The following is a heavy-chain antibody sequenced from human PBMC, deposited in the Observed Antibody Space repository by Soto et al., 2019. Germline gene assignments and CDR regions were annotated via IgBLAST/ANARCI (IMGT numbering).Heavy chain of an antibody. CDR3: ARGEAMIVVVITTVLDY. J-gene: IGHJ4*02. V-gene: IGHV3-23*01. D-gene: IGHD3-22*01. CDR2: ISGSGGST. Sequence: PGGSLRLSCAASGFTFSSYAMSWVRQAPGKGLEWVSAISGSGGSTYYADSVKGRFTISRDNSKNTLYLQMNSLRAEDTAVYYCARGEAMIVVVITTVLDYWGQGTLVTVSS. CDR1: GFTFSSYA.